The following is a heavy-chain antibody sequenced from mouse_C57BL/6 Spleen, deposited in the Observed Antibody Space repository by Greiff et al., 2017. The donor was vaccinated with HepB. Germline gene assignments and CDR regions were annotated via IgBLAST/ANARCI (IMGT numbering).Heavy chain of an antibody. CDR3: ARRGWYFDV. J-gene: IGHJ1*03. CDR2: MYWDDDK. V-gene: IGHV8-12*01. CDR1: GFSLSTSGMG. Sequence: QVTLKESGPGILQPSQTLRLTCSFSGFSLSTSGMGVSWIRQPSGKGLEWLAHMYWDDDKCYNPSLKSRLKISKETSRNQVVLKITSVDTADAATYYCARRGWYFDVWGTGTTVTVAS.